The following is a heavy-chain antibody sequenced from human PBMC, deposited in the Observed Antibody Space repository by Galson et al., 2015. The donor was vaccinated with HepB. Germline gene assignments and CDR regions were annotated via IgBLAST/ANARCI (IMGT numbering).Heavy chain of an antibody. D-gene: IGHD2-2*01. V-gene: IGHV3-33*01. J-gene: IGHJ4*02. CDR2: IWYDGSNK. CDR1: GFTFSNYG. CDR3: VRDPGYCNSTNCSH. Sequence: SLRLSCAASGFTFSNYGMHWVRQAPGKGLEWVAVIWYDGSNKYYADSVKGRFTISRDNSKNTLYLQMNSLRAEDTAVYYCVRDPGYCNSTNCSHWGQGTLVTVSS.